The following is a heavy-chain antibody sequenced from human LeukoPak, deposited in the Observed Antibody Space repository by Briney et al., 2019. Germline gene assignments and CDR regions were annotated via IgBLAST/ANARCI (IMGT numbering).Heavy chain of an antibody. V-gene: IGHV3-21*01. Sequence: RTGGSLRLSCAASGFTFRSYSMNWVRQAPGKGLEWVSSIGGSSTSIYYADSVKGRFTISRDNAKNSLYLQMNSLRAEDTAVYYCARDTLLGATGAFDIWGQGTMVTVSS. D-gene: IGHD1-26*01. CDR1: GFTFRSYS. CDR3: ARDTLLGATGAFDI. CDR2: IGGSSTSI. J-gene: IGHJ3*02.